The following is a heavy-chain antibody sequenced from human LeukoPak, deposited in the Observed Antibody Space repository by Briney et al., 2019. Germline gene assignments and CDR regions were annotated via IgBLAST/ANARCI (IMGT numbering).Heavy chain of an antibody. CDR3: ARVGRYSSGWFRGMDV. V-gene: IGHV3-33*08. J-gene: IGHJ6*02. D-gene: IGHD6-19*01. CDR2: IWYDGSNK. CDR1: GFTFSSYG. Sequence: GGSLRLSCAASGFTFSSYGMHWVRQAPGKGLEWVAVIWYDGSNKYYADSVKGRFTISRDNSKNTLYLQMNSLRAEDTAVYYCARVGRYSSGWFRGMDVWGQGTTVTVSS.